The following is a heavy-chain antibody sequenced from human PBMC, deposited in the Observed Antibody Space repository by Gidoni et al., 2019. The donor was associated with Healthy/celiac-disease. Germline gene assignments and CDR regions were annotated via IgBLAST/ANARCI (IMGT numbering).Heavy chain of an antibody. CDR2: IDWDDDK. CDR1: GFSLSTSGMC. D-gene: IGHD6-13*01. Sequence: QVTLRESGPALVKPTQTLTLTCTFSGFSLSTSGMCVSWIRQPPGKALEWLALIDWDDDKYYSTSLKTRLTISKDTSKNQVVLTMTNMDPVDTATYYCARILRYSSSWYDWFDPWGQGTLVTVSS. J-gene: IGHJ5*02. CDR3: ARILRYSSSWYDWFDP. V-gene: IGHV2-70*01.